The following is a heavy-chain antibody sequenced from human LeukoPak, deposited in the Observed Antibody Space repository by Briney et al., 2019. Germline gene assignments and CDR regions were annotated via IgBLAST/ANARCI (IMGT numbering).Heavy chain of an antibody. Sequence: PGGSLRLSCAASGFTFSTYSMNWVRQAPGKGLEWVSSISSSSSYIYYADSLKGRFTISRDNAKNSLYLQMNRLRAEDTAVYYCARDSANRRQVSVAPGDYWGQGTLVTVSS. D-gene: IGHD3-16*02. J-gene: IGHJ4*02. CDR3: ARDSANRRQVSVAPGDY. V-gene: IGHV3-21*01. CDR1: GFTFSTYS. CDR2: ISSSSSYI.